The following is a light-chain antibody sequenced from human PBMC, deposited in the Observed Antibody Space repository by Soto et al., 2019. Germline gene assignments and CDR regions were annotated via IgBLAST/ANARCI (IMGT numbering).Light chain of an antibody. CDR2: GAS. Sequence: EIVLTQSPGTLSLSPGERATLSCRASQSVFNNNLAWYQQKPGQAPRLLMFGASSRATGIPDRFSGSGSGTDFTLTISRLEPEDFAIYQCQQYGGSPRTFGQGTKREIK. CDR1: QSVFNNN. V-gene: IGKV3-20*01. CDR3: QQYGGSPRT. J-gene: IGKJ2*01.